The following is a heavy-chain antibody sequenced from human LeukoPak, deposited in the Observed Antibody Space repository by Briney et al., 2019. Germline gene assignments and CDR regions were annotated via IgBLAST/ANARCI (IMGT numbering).Heavy chain of an antibody. CDR1: GFTFTVAW. Sequence: GGSLRLSCAASGFTFTVAWMSWVRQAPGKGLEWVANIKHDEIEKYYVDSVKGRFTISRDNAKNSLFLQMNSLRVEDTAIYYCTRVPYGDYWSSDYWGQGTLVTVSS. J-gene: IGHJ4*02. CDR3: TRVPYGDYWSSDY. V-gene: IGHV3-7*01. D-gene: IGHD4-17*01. CDR2: IKHDEIEK.